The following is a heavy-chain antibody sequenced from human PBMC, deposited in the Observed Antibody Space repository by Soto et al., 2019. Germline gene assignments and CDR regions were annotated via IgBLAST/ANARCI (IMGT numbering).Heavy chain of an antibody. CDR1: RYSFTTYT. CDR2: INAGNGDT. Sequence: ASVKVSCKASRYSFTTYTLHWVRQAPGQRLEWMGWINAGNGDTKYSEKFQGRVTITRDTSANTAYMELSSLRSEDTSVYYCARDPGTGAALRAYHFDYWGQGTLVTVSS. D-gene: IGHD1-1*01. V-gene: IGHV1-3*01. CDR3: ARDPGTGAALRAYHFDY. J-gene: IGHJ4*02.